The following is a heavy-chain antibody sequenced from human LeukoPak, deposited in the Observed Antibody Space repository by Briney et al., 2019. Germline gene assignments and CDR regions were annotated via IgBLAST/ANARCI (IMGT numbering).Heavy chain of an antibody. CDR1: GYSFTSYW. J-gene: IGHJ3*02. CDR3: AKYYYDSSGYYDAFDI. CDR2: IYPGDSDT. V-gene: IGHV5-51*01. D-gene: IGHD3-22*01. Sequence: GESLKISCKGSGYSFTSYWIGWVRQMPGKGLEWMGIIYPGDSDTRYSPSFQGQVTISADKSISTAYLQWSSLKASDTAMYYCAKYYYDSSGYYDAFDIWGQGTMVTVSS.